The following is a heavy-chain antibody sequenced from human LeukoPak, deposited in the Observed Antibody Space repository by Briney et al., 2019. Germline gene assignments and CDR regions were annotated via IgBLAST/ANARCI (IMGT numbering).Heavy chain of an antibody. CDR3: AKVTYYYDSSGEYYFDY. CDR2: ISGDGGST. J-gene: IGHJ4*02. Sequence: GGSLRLSCAASGFTFDDYAMHWVRQAPGKGLEWVSLISGDGGSTYYADSVKGRFTISRDNSKNSLYLQMNSLRTEDTALYYCAKVTYYYDSSGEYYFDYWGQGTLATVSS. D-gene: IGHD3-22*01. V-gene: IGHV3-43*02. CDR1: GFTFDDYA.